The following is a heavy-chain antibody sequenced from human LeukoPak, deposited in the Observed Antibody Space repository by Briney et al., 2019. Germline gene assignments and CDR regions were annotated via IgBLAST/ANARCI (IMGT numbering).Heavy chain of an antibody. V-gene: IGHV4-39*07. CDR2: IYYSGST. CDR3: ARTTMVRGTYSMDV. Sequence: SETLSLTCTVSGGSISGTSYYWGWIRQPPGKGLEWIGSIYYSGSTYYNPALKSRVTISVDTSKNQFSLKLSSVTAADTAVYYCARTTMVRGTYSMDVWGKGTTVTVSS. J-gene: IGHJ6*03. CDR1: GGSISGTSYY. D-gene: IGHD3-10*01.